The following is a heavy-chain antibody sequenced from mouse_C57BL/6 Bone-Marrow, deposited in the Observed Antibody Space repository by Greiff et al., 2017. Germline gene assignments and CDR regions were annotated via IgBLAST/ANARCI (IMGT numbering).Heavy chain of an antibody. CDR1: GYTFTSYW. D-gene: IGHD3-1*01. Sequence: QVHVKQSGAELVRPGTSVKLSCKASGYTFTSYWMHWVKQRPGQGLEWIGVIDPSDSYTNYNQKFKGKATLTVDTSSSTAYMQLSSLTSEDSAVYYCARSGDSYYFDYWGQGTTLTVSS. CDR3: ARSGDSYYFDY. CDR2: IDPSDSYT. J-gene: IGHJ2*01. V-gene: IGHV1-59*01.